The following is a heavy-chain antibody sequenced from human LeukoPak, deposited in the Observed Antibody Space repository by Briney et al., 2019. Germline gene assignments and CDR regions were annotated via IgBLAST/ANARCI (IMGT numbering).Heavy chain of an antibody. J-gene: IGHJ6*03. D-gene: IGHD6-13*01. Sequence: SETLSLTRTVSGGSISSYYWSWIRQPPGKGLEWIGYIYYSGSTNYNPSLKSRVTISVDTSKNQFSLKLSSVTAADTAVYYCARTTEAHSWRTRYYDYYMDVWGKGTTVTVSS. CDR1: GGSISSYY. V-gene: IGHV4-59*01. CDR2: IYYSGST. CDR3: ARTTEAHSWRTRYYDYYMDV.